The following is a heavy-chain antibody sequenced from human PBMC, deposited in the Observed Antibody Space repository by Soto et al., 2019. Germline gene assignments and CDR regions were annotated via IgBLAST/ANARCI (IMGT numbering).Heavy chain of an antibody. CDR3: ARFASSGWFFDY. CDR2: MNPNSGKT. J-gene: IGHJ4*01. D-gene: IGHD6-19*01. CDR1: GYTFTSYD. Sequence: ASVKVSCKASGYTFTSYDINWVRQATGQGLEWMGWMNPNSGKTGYTQNFQGRVTMTRNTSINTAYVELSSLRSEDTAVYYCARFASSGWFFDYWGQGTLVTVSS. V-gene: IGHV1-8*01.